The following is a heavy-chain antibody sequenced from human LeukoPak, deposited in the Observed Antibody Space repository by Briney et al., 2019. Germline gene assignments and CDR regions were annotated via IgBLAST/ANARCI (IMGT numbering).Heavy chain of an antibody. CDR1: GYTFTSYD. CDR3: ARIVYDYGDFLYYMDV. V-gene: IGHV1-8*01. J-gene: IGHJ6*03. CDR2: MNPNSGNT. Sequence: ASVKVSCKASGYTFTSYDINWVRQATGQGLEWMGWMNPNSGNTGYAQKFQGRVTMTTDTSRNTAYMELRSLRSDDTAVYYCARIVYDYGDFLYYMDVWGKGTTVTVSS. D-gene: IGHD4-17*01.